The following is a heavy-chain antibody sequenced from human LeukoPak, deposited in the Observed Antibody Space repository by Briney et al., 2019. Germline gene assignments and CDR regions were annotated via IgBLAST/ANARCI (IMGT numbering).Heavy chain of an antibody. CDR3: ARGAAAALGIYYYYGMDV. J-gene: IGHJ6*02. CDR1: GFTFSSYD. Sequence: GGSLRLSCAASGFTFSSYDMHWVRQAPGKGLKWVSAIGTAGDTYYPGSVKGRFTISRENAKNSLYLQMNSLRAGDTAVYYCARGAAAALGIYYYYGMDVWGQGTTVTVSS. D-gene: IGHD6-13*01. CDR2: IGTAGDT. V-gene: IGHV3-13*01.